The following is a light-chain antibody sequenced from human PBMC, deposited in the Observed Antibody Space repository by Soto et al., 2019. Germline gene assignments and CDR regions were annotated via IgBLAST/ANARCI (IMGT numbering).Light chain of an antibody. CDR1: QNVDSN. J-gene: IGKJ4*01. Sequence: IGVSQSPATLSVSTGEGATLSCRASQNVDSNLAWFQQKPGQAPRLLIYGASTRATDIPARFSGSGSGTEFTLTISSLQSEDFAVYYCQHYTQWSLTFAGGTKVDIK. V-gene: IGKV3-15*01. CDR3: QHYTQWSLT. CDR2: GAS.